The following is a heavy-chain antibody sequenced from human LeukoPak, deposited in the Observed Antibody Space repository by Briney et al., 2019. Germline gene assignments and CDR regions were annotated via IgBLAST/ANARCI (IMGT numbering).Heavy chain of an antibody. CDR1: GFSFSDHY. J-gene: IGHJ3*02. CDR2: ISNTGSTI. V-gene: IGHV3-11*01. Sequence: GGSLRLSCAASGFSFSDHYMSWIRQAPGKGLEWVSYISNTGSTIYYADSVKGRITISRDNAKNSLYLQMNSLRAEDTAMYYCARDASGAFDIRGQGTMVTVSS. D-gene: IGHD1-26*01. CDR3: ARDASGAFDI.